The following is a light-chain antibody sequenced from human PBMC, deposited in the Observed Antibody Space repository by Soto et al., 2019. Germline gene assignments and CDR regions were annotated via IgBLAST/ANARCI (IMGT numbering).Light chain of an antibody. CDR1: QSFSSSY. J-gene: IGKJ1*01. CDR2: AAS. Sequence: EIVLTQSPGTLSLSPGERATLSCRASQSFSSSYLAWYQQKPGQAPRLLIYAASSRATGIPDRFSGSGSGTDFTLTISRLEPEDFAVYYCQYYVDSPWGLGQGTKVEIK. V-gene: IGKV3-20*01. CDR3: QYYVDSPWG.